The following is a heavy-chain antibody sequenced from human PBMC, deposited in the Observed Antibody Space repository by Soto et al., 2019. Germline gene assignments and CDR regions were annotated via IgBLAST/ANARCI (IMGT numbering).Heavy chain of an antibody. J-gene: IGHJ5*02. D-gene: IGHD2-15*01. V-gene: IGHV4-59*01. Sequence: PSETLSLTCTVSGGSISSYYWSWIRQPPGKGLEWIGHIYYSGSISYNSSLKSRVTISVDRSKSQLSLKLSSVTAADTAVYYCARVRDCSGGTCYSWWFDPWGQGTLVTVSS. CDR2: IYYSGSI. CDR1: GGSISSYY. CDR3: ARVRDCSGGTCYSWWFDP.